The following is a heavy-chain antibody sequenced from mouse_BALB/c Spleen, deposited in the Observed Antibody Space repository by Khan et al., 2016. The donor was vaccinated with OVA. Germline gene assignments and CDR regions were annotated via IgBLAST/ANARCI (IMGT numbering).Heavy chain of an antibody. CDR3: ARWFTY. CDR1: GYSITSDYA. Sequence: EVQLQESGPGLVKPSQSLSLTCTVTGYSITSDYAWNWIRQFPGNKLEWMGYINYSGGTSYLPSLKSRISITRVTSKNQFFLQLNSVTTEDSATYYCARWFTYWGQGTLVTVS. J-gene: IGHJ3*01. V-gene: IGHV3-2*02. CDR2: INYSGGT.